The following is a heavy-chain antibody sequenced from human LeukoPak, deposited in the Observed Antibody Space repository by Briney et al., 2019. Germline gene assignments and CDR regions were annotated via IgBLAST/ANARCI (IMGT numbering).Heavy chain of an antibody. CDR1: GFTVSSNY. J-gene: IGHJ4*02. Sequence: GGSLRLSCAASGFTVSSNYMSWVRRAPGKGLEWVSVIYSGGSTYYADSVKGRFTISRDNAKNSLYLQMNSLRVEDTAVYYCARDGYSGSYYDYWGQGTLVTVSS. CDR3: ARDGYSGSYYDY. V-gene: IGHV3-53*01. D-gene: IGHD1-26*01. CDR2: IYSGGST.